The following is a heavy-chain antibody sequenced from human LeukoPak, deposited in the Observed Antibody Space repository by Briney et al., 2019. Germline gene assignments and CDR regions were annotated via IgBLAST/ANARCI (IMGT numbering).Heavy chain of an antibody. CDR2: IYYTGST. V-gene: IGHV4-39*01. Sequence: SETLSLTCTVSGVSIISGTLYWGWIRQPPGRGLEWIGNIYYTGSTFYNPSLKSRVTISVDTSKNQFSLKLSSVTAADTAVHYCARLGGTHLSYWFFDLWGRGTLVTVPS. D-gene: IGHD1-26*01. CDR3: ARLGGTHLSYWFFDL. CDR1: GVSIISGTLY. J-gene: IGHJ2*01.